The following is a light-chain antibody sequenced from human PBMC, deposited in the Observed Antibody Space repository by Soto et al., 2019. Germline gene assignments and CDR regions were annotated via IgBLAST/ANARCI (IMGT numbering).Light chain of an antibody. CDR1: SSNIGKNS. CDR3: GTWDSSLSAVV. J-gene: IGLJ2*01. CDR2: DDN. Sequence: QSVLTQPPSVSAAPGQKVTISCSGSSSNIGKNSVSWYQHLPGIAPELLIYDDNKRPFGIPDRISASKSGTSATLGITGLQTEDEADYYCGTWDSSLSAVVFGGGTKLTVL. V-gene: IGLV1-51*01.